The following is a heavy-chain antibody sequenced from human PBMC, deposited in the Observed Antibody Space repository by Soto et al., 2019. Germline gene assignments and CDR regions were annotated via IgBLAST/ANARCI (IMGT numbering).Heavy chain of an antibody. V-gene: IGHV1-46*01. CDR2: INPSGGST. J-gene: IGHJ3*02. CDR3: ARDWLVDTAMDDAFDI. CDR1: GYTFTSYY. D-gene: IGHD5-18*01. Sequence: ASVKVSCKASGYTFTSYYMHWVRQAPGQGLEWMGIINPSGGSTSYAQKFQGRVTMTRDTSTSTVYMELSSLRSEDTAVYYCARDWLVDTAMDDAFDIWGQGTMVTVSS.